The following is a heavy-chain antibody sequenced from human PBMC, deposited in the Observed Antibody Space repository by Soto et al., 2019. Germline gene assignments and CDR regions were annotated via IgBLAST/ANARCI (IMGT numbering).Heavy chain of an antibody. CDR3: ARGARRRPPRDAFDI. Sequence: SETLSLTCAFYGGSFSGYYWSWIRQPPGKGLEWLGDINPSGSTNYNPSLKSRVIMSVDTFKKQFSLNVTSVSAADTAVYYCARGARRRPPRDAFDIWGQGTMVTVSS. V-gene: IGHV4-34*01. CDR1: GGSFSGYY. CDR2: INPSGST. J-gene: IGHJ3*02.